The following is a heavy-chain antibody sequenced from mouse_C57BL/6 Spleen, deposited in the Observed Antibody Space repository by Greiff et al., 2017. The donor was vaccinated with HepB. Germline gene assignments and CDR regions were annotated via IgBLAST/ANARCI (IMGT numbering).Heavy chain of an antibody. CDR2: IHPNSGST. CDR1: GYTFTSYW. Sequence: QVHVKQSGAELVKPGASVKLSCKASGYTFTSYWMHWVKQRPGQGLEWIGMIHPNSGSTNYNEKFKSKATLTVDKSSSTAYMQLSSLTSEDSAVYYCARSHDYDGADYCDYWGQGTTLTVSS. J-gene: IGHJ2*01. CDR3: ARSHDYDGADYCDY. D-gene: IGHD2-4*01. V-gene: IGHV1-64*01.